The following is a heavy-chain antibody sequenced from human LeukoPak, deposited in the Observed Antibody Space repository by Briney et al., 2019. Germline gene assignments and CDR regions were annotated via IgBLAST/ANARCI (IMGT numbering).Heavy chain of an antibody. V-gene: IGHV4-38-2*02. D-gene: IGHD4-17*01. CDR3: ARFPRSYGDYSYYYYMDV. J-gene: IGHJ6*03. CDR2: IYHSGST. Sequence: SETLSLTCTVSGYSISSNYYWGWIRQPPGQGLEWIGSIYHSGSTYYNPSLKSRVTISVDTSKNQFSLKLSSVTAADTAVYYCARFPRSYGDYSYYYYMDVWGKGTTVTVSS. CDR1: GYSISSNYY.